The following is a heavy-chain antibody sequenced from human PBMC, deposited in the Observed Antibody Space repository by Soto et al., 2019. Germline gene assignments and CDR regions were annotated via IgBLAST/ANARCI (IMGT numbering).Heavy chain of an antibody. V-gene: IGHV1-18*01. CDR2: ISAYNGNT. Sequence: ASVKVSCKASGYTFTSYGISWVRQAPGQGLEWMGWISAYNGNTNYAQKLQGRVTMTTDTSTSTAYMELRSLRSDDTAVYYCARDENPGYISGWYYYYYGMDVWGQGTTVTVSS. CDR3: ARDENPGYISGWYYYYYGMDV. D-gene: IGHD6-19*01. CDR1: GYTFTSYG. J-gene: IGHJ6*02.